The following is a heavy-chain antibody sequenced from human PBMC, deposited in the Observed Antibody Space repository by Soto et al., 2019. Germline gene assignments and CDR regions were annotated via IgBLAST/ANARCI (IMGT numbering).Heavy chain of an antibody. CDR2: INAGNGNT. V-gene: IGHV1-3*01. Sequence: QVQLVQSGAEVKKPGASVKVSCKASGYTFTSYAMHWVRQTPGQRLEWMGWINAGNGNTKYSQKFQGRVTITRETSAIKAYMERSSLRSEDTAVYYCARGGSLYWYFDLWGRGTLVTVSS. CDR3: ARGGSLYWYFDL. J-gene: IGHJ2*01. CDR1: GYTFTSYA. D-gene: IGHD1-26*01.